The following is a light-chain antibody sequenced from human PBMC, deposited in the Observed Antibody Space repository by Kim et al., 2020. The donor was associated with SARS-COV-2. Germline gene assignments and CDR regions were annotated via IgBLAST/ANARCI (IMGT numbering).Light chain of an antibody. Sequence: LGQTVRITCQGDSLRSDYASWYQQKPGQGPVLVIYGKNNRPSGIPDRFSGSSSGNTASLTITGAQAEDEADYYCNSRDSSGNHLVVFGGGTQLTVL. CDR2: GKN. CDR3: NSRDSSGNHLVV. V-gene: IGLV3-19*01. CDR1: SLRSDY. J-gene: IGLJ2*01.